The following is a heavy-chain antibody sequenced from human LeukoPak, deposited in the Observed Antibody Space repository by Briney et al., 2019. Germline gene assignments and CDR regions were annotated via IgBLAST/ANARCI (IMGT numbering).Heavy chain of an antibody. CDR3: ASVIVGASWRFDS. J-gene: IGHJ4*02. V-gene: IGHV3-21*01. Sequence: GESLKISCKGSGYSFTSYWIGWVRQAPGKGLEWVSSISGGTSYIYYADSVKGRFTISRDNAKNSLYLQMNSLRAEDTAVYYCASVIVGASWRFDSWGQGTLVTVSS. D-gene: IGHD1-26*01. CDR2: ISGGTSYI. CDR1: GYSFTSYW.